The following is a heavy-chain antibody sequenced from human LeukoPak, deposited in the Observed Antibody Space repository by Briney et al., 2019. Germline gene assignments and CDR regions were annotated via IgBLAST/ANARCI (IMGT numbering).Heavy chain of an antibody. CDR2: IDPNSGGT. CDR1: GYTFINYY. CDR3: ARDVGYSYGGVWHKYFDS. Sequence: ASVKVSCKASGYTFINYYLHWVRQAPGQGLEWMGHIDPNSGGTRFAQKFQGRVTMTRDTSTSSIYMELSSLILDDTAVYYCARDVGYSYGGVWHKYFDSWGRGTLVTVSS. V-gene: IGHV1-2*06. D-gene: IGHD5-18*01. J-gene: IGHJ4*01.